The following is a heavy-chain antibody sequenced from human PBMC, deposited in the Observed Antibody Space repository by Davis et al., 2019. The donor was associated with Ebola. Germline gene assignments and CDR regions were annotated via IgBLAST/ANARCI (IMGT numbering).Heavy chain of an antibody. V-gene: IGHV4-34*01. CDR3: ARFTSIVVVPAATYYYYGMDV. D-gene: IGHD2-2*01. Sequence: ETLSITCAVYGGSFSGYYWSWIRQPPGKGLEWIGEINHSGSTNYNPSLKRRVTISVDTSKNQVTLKLSSVTAADTAVYYCARFTSIVVVPAATYYYYGMDVWGQGTTVTVSS. CDR2: INHSGST. J-gene: IGHJ6*02. CDR1: GGSFSGYY.